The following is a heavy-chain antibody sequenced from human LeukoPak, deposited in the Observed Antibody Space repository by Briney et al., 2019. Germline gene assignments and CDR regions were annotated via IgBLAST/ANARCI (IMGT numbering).Heavy chain of an antibody. D-gene: IGHD3-10*01. Sequence: SETLSLTCIVSGGSITNYYWSWIRQPPGKGLEWIGYIYYSGATNYNPSLQSRVTISVDTSKSQFSLKLTSVTAADTAVYYCARLTPITLVRGTNYYYHSMDVWGQGTSVTVSS. V-gene: IGHV4-59*08. J-gene: IGHJ6*02. CDR2: IYYSGAT. CDR3: ARLTPITLVRGTNYYYHSMDV. CDR1: GGSITNYY.